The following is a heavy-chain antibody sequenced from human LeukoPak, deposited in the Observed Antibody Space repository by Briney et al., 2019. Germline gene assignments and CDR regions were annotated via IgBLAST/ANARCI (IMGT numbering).Heavy chain of an antibody. CDR1: GYTFTSYD. CDR3: ARDRFYPDAFDI. CDR2: MNPNSGNT. Sequence: GASVKVSCKASGYTFTSYDINWVRQATGQGLEWMGWMNPNSGNTGYAQKFQGRVTITRNTSISTAYMELSSLRPEDTAVYYCARDRFYPDAFDIWGQGTMVTVSS. J-gene: IGHJ3*02. V-gene: IGHV1-8*03. D-gene: IGHD2/OR15-2a*01.